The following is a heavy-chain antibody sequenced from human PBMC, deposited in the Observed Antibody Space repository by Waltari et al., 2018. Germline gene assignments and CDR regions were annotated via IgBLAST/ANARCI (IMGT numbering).Heavy chain of an antibody. CDR3: ARGRYSGSSHYFDY. CDR2: INPILGTA. CDR1: GGTFSSYA. V-gene: IGHV1-69*05. D-gene: IGHD1-26*01. J-gene: IGHJ4*02. Sequence: QVQLVQSGAEVKKPGSSVKVSCKASGGTFSSYAISWVRQAPGQGLEWMGGINPILGTANYAKKVQGRVRMTTDESTSTAYMELSSLRSEDTTVYYCARGRYSGSSHYFDYWGQGTLVTVSS.